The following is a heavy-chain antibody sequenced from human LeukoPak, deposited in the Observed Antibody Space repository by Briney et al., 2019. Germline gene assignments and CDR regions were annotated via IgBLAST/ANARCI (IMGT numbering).Heavy chain of an antibody. D-gene: IGHD2-15*01. CDR3: ARGSVVVAANYFYGMDV. Sequence: ASVNVSCTPSGYTFTSYDMHWVRQAPGQGREGRGIINPGNNNTRNAQRFQGRVTMTRDTSTSTVHMEVSSLRSEDTAVYYCARGSVVVAANYFYGMDVWGQGTTVTVSS. CDR1: GYTFTSYD. J-gene: IGHJ6*02. V-gene: IGHV1-46*01. CDR2: INPGNNNT.